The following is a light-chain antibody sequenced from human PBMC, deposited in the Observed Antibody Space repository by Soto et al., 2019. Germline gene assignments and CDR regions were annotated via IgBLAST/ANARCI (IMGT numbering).Light chain of an antibody. CDR1: SSEVGGYNY. Sequence: QSALTQPASVSGSPGQSITISCTGTSSEVGGYNYVSWYQQHPGKAPKLMIYDVSNRPSGVSNRFSGSKSGNTASLTISGLQAEDDADYYCSSYTSSSTPVVFGGGTKLTVL. J-gene: IGLJ2*01. V-gene: IGLV2-14*01. CDR2: DVS. CDR3: SSYTSSSTPVV.